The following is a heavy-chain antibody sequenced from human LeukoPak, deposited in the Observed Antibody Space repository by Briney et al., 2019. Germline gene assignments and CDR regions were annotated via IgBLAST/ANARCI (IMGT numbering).Heavy chain of an antibody. Sequence: TGGSLRLSCSVWGVSFNNYWMNWVREAPGKGVEWVAIINKDGSEKNYVDSVKGRFTISRDNAKNSLYLQMNSLRGDDTAVDYCARSNRGPEYWGQGTLVTVSS. CDR3: ARSNRGPEY. J-gene: IGHJ4*02. D-gene: IGHD1-14*01. CDR1: GVSFNNYW. CDR2: INKDGSEK. V-gene: IGHV3-7*01.